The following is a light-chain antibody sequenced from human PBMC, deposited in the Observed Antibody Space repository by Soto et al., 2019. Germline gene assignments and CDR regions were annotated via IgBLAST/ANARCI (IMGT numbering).Light chain of an antibody. Sequence: IQMTQSPSSVSASLGDRATITGQASQDIRNSLNWYPQTPGKAPKLLIYDASNLETGVPSRFSGSGSGTDFTFTISRLQPEDIVTYYCQQCDNPPLTFGPGTQVDIK. J-gene: IGKJ1*01. CDR2: DAS. CDR3: QQCDNPPLT. V-gene: IGKV1-33*01. CDR1: QDIRNS.